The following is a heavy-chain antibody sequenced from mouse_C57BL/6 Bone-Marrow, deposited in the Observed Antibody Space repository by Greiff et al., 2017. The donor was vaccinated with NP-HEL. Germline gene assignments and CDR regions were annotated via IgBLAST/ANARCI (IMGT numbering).Heavy chain of an antibody. CDR3: AIELYF. CDR2: INPGSGGT. CDR1: GYAFTNYL. D-gene: IGHD3-3*01. Sequence: QVQLQQSGAELVRPGTSVKVSCKASGYAFTNYLIEWVKQRPGQGLEWIGVINPGSGGTNYNEKFKGKATLTADKSSSTAYMQLSSLTSEDSAVYFCAIELYFWGQGTALTVSA. V-gene: IGHV1-54*01. J-gene: IGHJ2*01.